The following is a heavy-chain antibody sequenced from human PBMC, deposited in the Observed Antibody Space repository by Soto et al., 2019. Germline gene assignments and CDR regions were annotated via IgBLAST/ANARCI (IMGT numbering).Heavy chain of an antibody. CDR1: GGSFSGYY. V-gene: IGHV4-34*01. CDR3: ARDGWFPRAPSEINWFDP. J-gene: IGHJ5*02. Sequence: QVQLQQWGAGLLKPSETLSLTCAVYGGSFSGYYWSWIRQPPGKGLEWIGEINHSGSTNYNPSLKSRVTISVDTSKNQFSLKLSSVTAADTAVYYCARDGWFPRAPSEINWFDPWGQGTLVTVSS. CDR2: INHSGST. D-gene: IGHD6-19*01.